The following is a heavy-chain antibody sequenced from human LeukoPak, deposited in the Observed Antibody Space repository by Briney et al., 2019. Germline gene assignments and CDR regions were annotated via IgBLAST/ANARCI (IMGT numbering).Heavy chain of an antibody. D-gene: IGHD3-10*01. J-gene: IGHJ4*02. CDR2: ISAAGGGS. Sequence: WGSLRLSCAASRFSFSSYAMSWVRQAPGKGLEWVSSISAAGGGSYYADSVQGRFTISRDTSKNTLYLQMNSLRAEDTDVYYCAKGGRMVRGVIVTNYYFDYWGQGTLVTVSS. CDR3: AKGGRMVRGVIVTNYYFDY. V-gene: IGHV3-23*01. CDR1: RFSFSSYA.